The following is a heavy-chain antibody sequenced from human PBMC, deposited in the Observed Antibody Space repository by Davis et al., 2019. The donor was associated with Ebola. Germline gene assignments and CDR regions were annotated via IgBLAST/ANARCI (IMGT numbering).Heavy chain of an antibody. CDR1: GYTFTSYY. J-gene: IGHJ3*02. D-gene: IGHD6-19*01. Sequence: AASVKVSCKASGYTFTSYYMHWVRQAPGQGLEWMGRIIPILGIANYAQKFQGRVTITADKSTSTAYMELSSLRSEDTAVYYCARGSGWYEGVAFDIWGQGTMVTVSS. CDR2: IIPILGIA. CDR3: ARGSGWYEGVAFDI. V-gene: IGHV1-69*02.